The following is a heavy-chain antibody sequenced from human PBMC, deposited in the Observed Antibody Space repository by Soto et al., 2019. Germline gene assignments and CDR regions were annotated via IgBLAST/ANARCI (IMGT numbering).Heavy chain of an antibody. CDR1: GGTFSSYA. CDR3: AREKSAGTYYYDSSGYYRGKDDAFGI. CDR2: IIPIFGTA. D-gene: IGHD3-22*01. V-gene: IGHV1-69*13. Sequence: GASVKVSCKAPGGTFSSYAISWVRQAPGQGLEWMGGIIPIFGTANYAQKFQGRVTITADESTSTAYMELSSLRSEDTAVYYCAREKSAGTYYYDSSGYYRGKDDAFGIWGQGTMVTVSS. J-gene: IGHJ3*02.